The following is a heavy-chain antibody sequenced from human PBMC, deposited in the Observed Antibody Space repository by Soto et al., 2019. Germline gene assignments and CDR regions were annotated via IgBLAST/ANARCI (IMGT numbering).Heavy chain of an antibody. CDR1: GFTFSSYG. Sequence: PGGSLRLSCAASGFTFSSYGMHWVRQAPGKGLEWVAVISYDGSNKYYADSVKGRFTISRDNSKNTLYLQMNSLRAEDTAVYYCAKDLDTAMVPYFDYWGQGTLVTVSS. CDR3: AKDLDTAMVPYFDY. CDR2: ISYDGSNK. V-gene: IGHV3-30*18. D-gene: IGHD5-18*01. J-gene: IGHJ4*02.